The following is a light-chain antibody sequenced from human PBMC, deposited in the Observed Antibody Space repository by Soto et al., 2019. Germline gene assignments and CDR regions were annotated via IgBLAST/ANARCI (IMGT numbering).Light chain of an antibody. CDR1: QSISSW. V-gene: IGKV1-5*01. J-gene: IGKJ4*01. CDR3: QQYNSYPT. Sequence: DIQMTRSPSTLSASVGDRVTITCRASQSISSWLAWYQQKPGKAPKLLIYDASSLESGVPSRFSGSGSGTEFTLTISSLQPDDFATYYCQQYNSYPTFGGGTKVEIK. CDR2: DAS.